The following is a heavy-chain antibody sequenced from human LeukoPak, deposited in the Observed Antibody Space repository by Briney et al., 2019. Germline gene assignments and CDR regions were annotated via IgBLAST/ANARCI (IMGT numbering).Heavy chain of an antibody. CDR3: ARYGFRSGLDV. V-gene: IGHV3-7*01. D-gene: IGHD5-18*01. CDR1: GYIFTRDW. J-gene: IGHJ6*02. Sequence: GGSLRLSCAASGYIFTRDWMSWVRQVPGKGLEWVANINRDGSEEYYVDFVKGRFSISRDNAKDSLYLQMNSLRAEDTAAYYCARYGFRSGLDVWGRGTTVTVSS. CDR2: INRDGSEE.